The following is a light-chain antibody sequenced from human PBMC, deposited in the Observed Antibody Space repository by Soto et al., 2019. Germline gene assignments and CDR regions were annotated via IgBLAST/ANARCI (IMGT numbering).Light chain of an antibody. CDR2: DVS. CDR3: SSYTSSSTLV. J-gene: IGLJ2*01. CDR1: SSDVGGYNY. V-gene: IGLV2-14*01. Sequence: QSVLTQPASVSGSPGQSITISCTGTSSDVGGYNYVSWYQQHPGKAPKLMIYDVSNRPPGVSNRFSGSKSGNTAPLTISGLQAEDEADYYCSSYTSSSTLVFGGGTKLTVL.